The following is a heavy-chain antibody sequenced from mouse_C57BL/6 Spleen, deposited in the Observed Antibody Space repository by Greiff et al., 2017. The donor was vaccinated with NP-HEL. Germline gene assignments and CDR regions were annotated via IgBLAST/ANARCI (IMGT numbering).Heavy chain of an antibody. Sequence: VQLQQSGAELVRPGTSVKVSCKASGYAFTNYLIEWVKQRPGQGLEWIGVINPGSGGTNYNEKFKGKATLTADKSSSTAYMQLSSLTSEDSAVYFCARETDGYYEDYWGQSTTLTVSS. CDR3: ARETDGYYEDY. CDR1: GYAFTNYL. V-gene: IGHV1-54*01. CDR2: INPGSGGT. J-gene: IGHJ2*01. D-gene: IGHD2-3*01.